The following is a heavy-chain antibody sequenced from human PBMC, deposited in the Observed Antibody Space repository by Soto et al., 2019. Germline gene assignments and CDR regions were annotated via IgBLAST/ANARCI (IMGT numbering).Heavy chain of an antibody. CDR2: IWSDGSNK. CDR1: GFTFSSYG. CDR3: XXXXXXXXGYYPL. J-gene: IGHJ4*02. V-gene: IGHV3-33*01. Sequence: QVQLVESGGGVVQPGRSLRLSCAASGFTFSSYGMHWVRQAPGKGLEWVAVIWSDGSNKYYADSVKGRFTISRDNSKXXXXXXXXXXXXXXXXXXXXXXXXXXXXGYYPLWGQGTLVTVSS. D-gene: IGHD3-22*01.